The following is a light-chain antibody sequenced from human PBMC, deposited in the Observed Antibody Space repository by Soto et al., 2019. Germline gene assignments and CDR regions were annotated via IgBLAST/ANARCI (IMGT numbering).Light chain of an antibody. Sequence: QSALTQPASVSASPEQSITISCTGTSSDIGNYNLVSWYQQHPGKAPKLMIYEVSKWPSGVSDRFSGSKSGNTASLTISGLQAEDEADYYCCSYTSSRTLVFGGGTKVTVL. CDR2: EVS. V-gene: IGLV2-23*02. J-gene: IGLJ3*02. CDR1: SSDIGNYNL. CDR3: CSYTSSRTLV.